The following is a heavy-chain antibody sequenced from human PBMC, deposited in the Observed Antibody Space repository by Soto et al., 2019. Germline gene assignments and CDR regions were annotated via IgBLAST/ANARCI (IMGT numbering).Heavy chain of an antibody. J-gene: IGHJ6*02. D-gene: IGHD2-15*01. CDR2: ISGSGGST. CDR1: GFTFSSYA. Sequence: EVQLLESGGGLVQPGGSLRLSCAASGFTFSSYAMSWVRQAPGKGLEWVSAISGSGGSTYYADSVKGRFTISRDNSKNTLYLQMNSLRAEDTAVYYCAKTVGGRNYYYYGMDVWGQGTTVTVSS. V-gene: IGHV3-23*01. CDR3: AKTVGGRNYYYYGMDV.